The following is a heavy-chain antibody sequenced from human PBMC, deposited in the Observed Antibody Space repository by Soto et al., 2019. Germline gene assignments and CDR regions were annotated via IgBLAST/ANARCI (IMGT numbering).Heavy chain of an antibody. CDR1: GFTFSSYS. CDR2: ISSSGSYT. J-gene: IGHJ6*02. V-gene: IGHV3-21*01. D-gene: IGHD3-22*01. CDR3: ARSPPGGYHYYYGMDI. Sequence: VGSLRLSCAASGFTFSSYSMNWVRQAPGKGLEWVSSISSSGSYTYYPGSVKGRFTISRENAKNSLYLQMNSLRAGDTAVYYCARSPPGGYHYYYGMDIWGQGTTVTVSS.